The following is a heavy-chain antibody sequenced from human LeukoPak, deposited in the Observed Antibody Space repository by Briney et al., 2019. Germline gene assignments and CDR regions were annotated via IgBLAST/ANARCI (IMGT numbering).Heavy chain of an antibody. CDR2: MNPNSGNT. CDR3: ASGPLGYCSSTSCYGAYYYYYMDV. Sequence: ASVKVSCKASGYTFTSYDINWVRQATGQGLEWMGWMNPNSGNTGYVQKFQGRVTMTRNTSISTAYMELSSLRSEDTAVYYCASGPLGYCSSTSCYGAYYYYYMDVWGKGTTVTVSS. D-gene: IGHD2-2*01. CDR1: GYTFTSYD. V-gene: IGHV1-8*01. J-gene: IGHJ6*03.